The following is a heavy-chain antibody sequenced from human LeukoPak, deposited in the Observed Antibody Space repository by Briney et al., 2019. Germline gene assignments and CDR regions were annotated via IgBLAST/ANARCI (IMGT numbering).Heavy chain of an antibody. D-gene: IGHD3-10*01. J-gene: IGHJ4*02. CDR2: IVVGSGNT. Sequence: SVKVSCKASGFTFTSSAMQWVRQARGQRLEWIGWIVVGSGNTNYAQKFQERVTITRDMSISTAYMELSSLRSEDTAVYYCAASVYGSGPGHYWGQGTLVTVSS. CDR1: GFTFTSSA. CDR3: AASVYGSGPGHY. V-gene: IGHV1-58*02.